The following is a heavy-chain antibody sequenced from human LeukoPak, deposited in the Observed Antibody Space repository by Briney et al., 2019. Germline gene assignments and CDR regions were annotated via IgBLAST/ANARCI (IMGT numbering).Heavy chain of an antibody. J-gene: IGHJ6*03. CDR3: ARGGERPMDV. D-gene: IGHD3-10*01. CDR2: IYYSGNT. CDR1: GYSISGAYY. Sequence: PSETLSLTCSVSGYSISGAYYWGRIRQPPGKGLEWIGSIYYSGNTNYNPSLKSRVTISIDTSKNQFSLKLSSVTTADTAVYYCARGGERPMDVWGKGTTVTVSS. V-gene: IGHV4-38-2*02.